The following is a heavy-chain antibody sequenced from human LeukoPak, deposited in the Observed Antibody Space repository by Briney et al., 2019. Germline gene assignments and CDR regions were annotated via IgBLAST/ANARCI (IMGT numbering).Heavy chain of an antibody. J-gene: IGHJ5*02. V-gene: IGHV3-23*01. Sequence: GGSLRLSCAASGFTFSSYAMSWVRQAPGKGLEWVSTISNSNGNTYYVDSVKGRFTIPRDNSKNTLYLQMNSLRAEDTAVYYCARRGGYFDWLLRNDWFDPWGQGTLVTVSS. CDR3: ARRGGYFDWLLRNDWFDP. CDR2: ISNSNGNT. CDR1: GFTFSSYA. D-gene: IGHD3-9*01.